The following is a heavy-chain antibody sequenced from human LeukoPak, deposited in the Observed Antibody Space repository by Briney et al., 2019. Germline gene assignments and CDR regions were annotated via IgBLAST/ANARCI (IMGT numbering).Heavy chain of an antibody. CDR1: GFTFSSYW. CDR2: IRSKTYGEAT. Sequence: GGSLRLSCAASGFTFSSYWMSWVRQAPGKGLEWVGFIRSKTYGEATEYAASVKGRFSISRDDSKSIAYVQMNYLKSEDTAVYYCATDRGFCSTTSCYQGWYDPWGQGTLVTVSS. CDR3: ATDRGFCSTTSCYQGWYDP. D-gene: IGHD2-2*01. V-gene: IGHV3-49*04. J-gene: IGHJ5*02.